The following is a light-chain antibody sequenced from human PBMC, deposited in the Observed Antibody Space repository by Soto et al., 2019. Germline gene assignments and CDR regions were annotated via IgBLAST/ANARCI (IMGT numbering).Light chain of an antibody. V-gene: IGLV2-8*01. J-gene: IGLJ2*01. CDR1: SSDVGGYHY. Sequence: QSALTQPPSASGSPGQSVTISCTGTSSDVGGYHYVSWYQQHPGKAPKLMIHEVTKRPSGVPDRFSGSKSGNTASLTVSGLQGEDEADYYCASYTRTTTLVFGGGTKLTVL. CDR3: ASYTRTTTLV. CDR2: EVT.